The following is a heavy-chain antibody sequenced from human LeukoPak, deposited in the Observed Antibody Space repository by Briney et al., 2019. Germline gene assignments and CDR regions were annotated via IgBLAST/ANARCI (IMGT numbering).Heavy chain of an antibody. Sequence: SSETLSLTFTVSGGSISSGDFSWSWIRQCPGKGPEWIGYICRSGSTYYSPSLKSRVTISVDTSKDQFSLKVKSVTAADTAVYYCARGLGSGRYYYYYYGLDVWGQGTTVTVTS. CDR3: ARGLGSGRYYYYYYGLDV. D-gene: IGHD3-10*01. J-gene: IGHJ6*02. V-gene: IGHV4-30-4*01. CDR1: GGSISSGDFS. CDR2: ICRSGST.